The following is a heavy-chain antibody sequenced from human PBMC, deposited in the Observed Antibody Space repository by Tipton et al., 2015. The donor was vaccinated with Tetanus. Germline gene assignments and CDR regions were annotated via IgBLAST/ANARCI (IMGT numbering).Heavy chain of an antibody. CDR2: IYSGGST. D-gene: IGHD5-24*01. V-gene: IGHV3-53*01. Sequence: SLRLSCAASGFTVSSNYMSWVRQAPGKGLEWVSVIYSGGSTYYADSVKGRFTISRDNSKNTLYLQMNSLRAEDTAVYYCARGGRWLQSPHFDYWGQGPLVTVSS. CDR1: GFTVSSNY. J-gene: IGHJ4*02. CDR3: ARGGRWLQSPHFDY.